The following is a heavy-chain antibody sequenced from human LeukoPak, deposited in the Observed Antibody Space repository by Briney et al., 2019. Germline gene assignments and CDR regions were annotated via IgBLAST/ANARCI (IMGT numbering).Heavy chain of an antibody. Sequence: ASVKVSCKASGYTFTSYDINWVRQATGQGLEWMGWMNPNSGNTGYAQKSQGRVTMTRNTSISTAYMELSSLRSEDTAVYYCARQGGIAAPWDYWGQGTLVTVSS. V-gene: IGHV1-8*01. CDR2: MNPNSGNT. D-gene: IGHD6-13*01. J-gene: IGHJ4*02. CDR3: ARQGGIAAPWDY. CDR1: GYTFTSYD.